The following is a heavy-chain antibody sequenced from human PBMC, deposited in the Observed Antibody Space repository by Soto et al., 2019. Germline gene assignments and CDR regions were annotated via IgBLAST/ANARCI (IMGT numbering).Heavy chain of an antibody. V-gene: IGHV4-59*01. J-gene: IGHJ4*02. CDR1: GGSITNYY. CDR2: IYYTGST. D-gene: IGHD5-18*01. Sequence: SETLSLTCNVSGGSITNYYWTWIRQPPGKGLEWIGYIYYTGSTDYNPSLKSRVTVSVDTSSNHFSRKLRSVTAADTAIDYCGRAKRGIQVYLSHGYFECWSQGALVSVSS. CDR3: GRAKRGIQVYLSHGYFEC.